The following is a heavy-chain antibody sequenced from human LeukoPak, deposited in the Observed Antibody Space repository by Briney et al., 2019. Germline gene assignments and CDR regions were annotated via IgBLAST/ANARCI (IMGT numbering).Heavy chain of an antibody. CDR1: GGTFSSYA. V-gene: IGHV1-69*13. CDR2: IIPIFGTA. D-gene: IGHD3-3*01. J-gene: IGHJ6*03. CDR3: ARSGYYDTYYYYYMDV. Sequence: ASVKVSCKASGGTFSSYAISWVRQAPGQGLEWMGGIIPIFGTANYAQKFQGRVTITADESTSTAYMELSSLRSEDTAVYYCARSGYYDTYYYYYMDVWGKGTTVTVSS.